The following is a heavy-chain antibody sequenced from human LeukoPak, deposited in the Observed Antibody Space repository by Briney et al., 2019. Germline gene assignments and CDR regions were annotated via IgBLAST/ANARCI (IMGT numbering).Heavy chain of an antibody. CDR2: ISSGSSTI. V-gene: IGHV3-48*01. CDR3: AKVGWRVDAFDI. Sequence: PGGSLRLSCAASGFTFSSYSMNWVRQAPGKGLEWVSYISSGSSTIYYADSVKGRFTISRDNAKNSLYLQMNSLRAEDTAVYYCAKVGWRVDAFDIWGQGTMVTVSS. J-gene: IGHJ3*02. CDR1: GFTFSSYS. D-gene: IGHD2-15*01.